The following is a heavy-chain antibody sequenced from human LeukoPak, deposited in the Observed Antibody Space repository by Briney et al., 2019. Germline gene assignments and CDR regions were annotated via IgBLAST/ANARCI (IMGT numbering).Heavy chain of an antibody. CDR1: GGSISSSNW. V-gene: IGHV4-4*02. CDR2: IYHSGST. CDR3: ARVHYGSGSSGYWFDP. J-gene: IGHJ5*02. D-gene: IGHD3-10*01. Sequence: SGTLSLTCAVSGGSISSSNWWSWVRPPPGKGLEWIGEIYHSGSTNYNPSLKSRVTISVDKSKNQFSLKLSSVTAADTAVYYCARVHYGSGSSGYWFDPWGQGTLVTVSS.